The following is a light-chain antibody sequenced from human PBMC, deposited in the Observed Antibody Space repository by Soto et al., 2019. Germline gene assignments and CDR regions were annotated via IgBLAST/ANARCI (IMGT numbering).Light chain of an antibody. J-gene: IGKJ1*01. Sequence: DIQMTQSPSFLSASVGDRVTVTCRPSQNISKFLNWYQEKPGKPPKILIYVTSNLENGVPSRFKGSGSGTVLALTINGLQPEEFATYYCQQSYRRPGTFGQGTRV. CDR3: QQSYRRPGT. V-gene: IGKV1-39*01. CDR1: QNISKF. CDR2: VTS.